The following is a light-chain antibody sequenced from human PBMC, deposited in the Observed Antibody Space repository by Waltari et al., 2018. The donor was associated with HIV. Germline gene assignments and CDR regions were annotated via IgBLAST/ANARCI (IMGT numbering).Light chain of an antibody. CDR2: GAS. CDR1: QCVSSN. Sequence: EIVMTQSPATLSASPGERATLSCRASQCVSSNLAWYQQKPGQAPRLLIYGASIRATGIPARFSGSGSGTEFTLTISSLQSEDFAVYYCQQYNNWLRTFGQGTKVEIK. J-gene: IGKJ1*01. V-gene: IGKV3-15*01. CDR3: QQYNNWLRT.